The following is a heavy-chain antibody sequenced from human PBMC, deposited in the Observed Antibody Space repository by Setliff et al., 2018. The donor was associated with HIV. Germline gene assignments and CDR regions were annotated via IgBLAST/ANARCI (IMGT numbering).Heavy chain of an antibody. V-gene: IGHV4-59*11. CDR1: GGSISSHY. CDR2: IYDSGIT. J-gene: IGHJ6*03. Sequence: ETLSLTCTVSGGSISSHYWSWIRQPPGKGLEWIGYIYDSGITNYNPSLRSRVTISIDTPKNQFSLKLRSVTAADTAVYYCARDLVAAGFRQEYYYYMDVWGKGTTVTVSS. CDR3: ARDLVAAGFRQEYYYYMDV. D-gene: IGHD6-13*01.